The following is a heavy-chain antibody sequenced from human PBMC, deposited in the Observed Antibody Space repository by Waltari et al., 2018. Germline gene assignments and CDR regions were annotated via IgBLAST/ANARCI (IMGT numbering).Heavy chain of an antibody. CDR3: AMPLRKRASRGDDAFDI. Sequence: QVQLVQSGAEVKKPGASVKVSCKASGYTFTGHYMHWVRPAPGQGLEWMGRINPNSGGTNYAQKFQGRVTMTRDTSISTAYMELSRLRSDDTAVYYCAMPLRKRASRGDDAFDIWGQGTMVTVSS. V-gene: IGHV1-2*06. CDR2: INPNSGGT. J-gene: IGHJ3*02. CDR1: GYTFTGHY. D-gene: IGHD2-2*01.